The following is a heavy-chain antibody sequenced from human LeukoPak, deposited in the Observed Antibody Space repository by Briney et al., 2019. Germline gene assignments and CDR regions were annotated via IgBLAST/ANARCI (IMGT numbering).Heavy chain of an antibody. D-gene: IGHD6-19*01. J-gene: IGHJ4*02. Sequence: GRSLRLSCAASGFTFSSYAMHWVRQAPGKGLEWVAVISYDGSNKYYADSVKGRFTISRDNSKNTLYLQMNSLRAEDTAVYYCARGYSSGWYRDYFDYWGQGTLVTVSS. CDR2: ISYDGSNK. CDR3: ARGYSSGWYRDYFDY. V-gene: IGHV3-30-3*01. CDR1: GFTFSSYA.